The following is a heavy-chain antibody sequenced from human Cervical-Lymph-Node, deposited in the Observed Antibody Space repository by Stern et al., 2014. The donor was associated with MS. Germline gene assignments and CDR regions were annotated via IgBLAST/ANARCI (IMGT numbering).Heavy chain of an antibody. CDR1: GGTFSTLA. CDR2: IIPIFATP. D-gene: IGHD2-21*02. CDR3: ASGGMTEPKWFDP. V-gene: IGHV1-69*06. J-gene: IGHJ5*02. Sequence: QVHLVQSGAEVKKPGSSVRVSCKASGGTFSTLAVSWLRQAPGQGLEWMGGIIPIFATPNYSQKFRGKITITADRSTSKAYMDLNSLKSDDTATYYCASGGMTEPKWFDPWGQGTLVTVSS.